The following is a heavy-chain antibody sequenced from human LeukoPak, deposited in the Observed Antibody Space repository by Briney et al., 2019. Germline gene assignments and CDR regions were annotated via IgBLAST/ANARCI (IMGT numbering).Heavy chain of an antibody. Sequence: GGPLRLSCAASGFTFSSYWMQWVRQAPGKGLVGVSRINSDGSSTIYADSVKGRFTISRDNAKNTLYLQMNSLRAEDTAVYYCARVKRGYCSSTSCYVYDAFDIWGQGTMVTVSS. CDR1: GFTFSSYW. V-gene: IGHV3-74*01. J-gene: IGHJ3*02. D-gene: IGHD2-2*01. CDR2: INSDGSST. CDR3: ARVKRGYCSSTSCYVYDAFDI.